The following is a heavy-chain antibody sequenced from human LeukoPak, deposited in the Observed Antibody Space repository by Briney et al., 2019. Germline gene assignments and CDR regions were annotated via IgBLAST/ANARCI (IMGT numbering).Heavy chain of an antibody. D-gene: IGHD5-12*01. V-gene: IGHV3-7*01. J-gene: IGHJ4*02. CDR2: INQDGSSK. CDR3: ARVRRGYVDY. CDR1: GFTFSSYW. Sequence: GGSLRLSCAVSGFTFSSYWMGWVRQAPGKGLAWVANINQDGSSKYYEDSVKGRFTISRDNAENSLYLQMNSLRAGDTAVYYCARVRRGYVDYWGQGTLVTVSS.